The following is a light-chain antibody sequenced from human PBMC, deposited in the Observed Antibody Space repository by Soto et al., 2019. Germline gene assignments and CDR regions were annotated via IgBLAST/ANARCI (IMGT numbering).Light chain of an antibody. CDR1: QGISSF. Sequence: IQLTQSPSSLSASVGDRVTITCRASQGISSFLVWYQQKPGKAPKNLIYAATTLQSGVPSRFSGSGSGTDFTLTISSLQPEDFATYYCQQLNSFPLTFGGGTKVEIK. CDR3: QQLNSFPLT. CDR2: AAT. J-gene: IGKJ4*01. V-gene: IGKV1-9*01.